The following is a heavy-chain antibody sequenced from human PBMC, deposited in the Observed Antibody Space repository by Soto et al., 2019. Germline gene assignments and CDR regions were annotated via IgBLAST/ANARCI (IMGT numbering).Heavy chain of an antibody. CDR2: IHSGGSRI. CDR1: EFTFSTYH. J-gene: IGHJ6*02. Sequence: EVQLVESGGGLVQPGGSLILSCAASEFTFSTYHMNWVRQAPGKGLEWVSYIHSGGSRIYYADSVKGRFTISRDNAKNSLYLQMNSLRAEDTAVYYCARDGSTVTTNYHYALDVWGQGTTVTVSS. D-gene: IGHD4-17*01. V-gene: IGHV3-48*03. CDR3: ARDGSTVTTNYHYALDV.